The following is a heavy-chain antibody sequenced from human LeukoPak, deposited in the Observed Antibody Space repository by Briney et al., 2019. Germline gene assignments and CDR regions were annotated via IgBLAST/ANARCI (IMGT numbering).Heavy chain of an antibody. CDR3: ARSSEGRYYYDSSGYSYYYYYMDV. D-gene: IGHD3-22*01. V-gene: IGHV4-59*01. J-gene: IGHJ6*03. CDR2: IYYIGST. CDR1: GGCICSYY. Sequence: PSETLSLTCTFSGGCICSYYWSWIRRPPGNGLDWIGYIYYIGSTYCNPSLRSRVTISVHTSKNQFSLKLSSVTAADTPVYYCARSSEGRYYYDSSGYSYYYYYMDVWGKGTTVTISS.